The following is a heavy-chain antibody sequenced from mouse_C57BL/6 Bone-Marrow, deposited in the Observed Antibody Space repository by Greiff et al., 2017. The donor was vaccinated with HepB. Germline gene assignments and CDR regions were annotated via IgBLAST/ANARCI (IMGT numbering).Heavy chain of an antibody. D-gene: IGHD1-1*01. Sequence: EVQLVESGGGLVQPKGSLKLSCAASGFSFNTYAMNWVRQAPGKGLEWVARIRSKSNNYATYYADSVKDRFTISRDDSESMLYLQMNNLKTEDTAMYYCVRRGVVDWYFDVWGTGTTVTVSS. CDR3: VRRGVVDWYFDV. CDR1: GFSFNTYA. CDR2: IRSKSNNYAT. J-gene: IGHJ1*03. V-gene: IGHV10-1*01.